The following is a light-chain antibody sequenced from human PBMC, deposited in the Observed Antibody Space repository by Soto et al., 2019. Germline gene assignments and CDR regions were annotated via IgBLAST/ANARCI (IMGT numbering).Light chain of an antibody. Sequence: AIRMTQSPSSFSASTGDRVTITCRASQGISSYLAWYQQKPGKAPKLLIYAASTLQSGVPSRFSGSGSGTDFTLTISCLQSDDFATYYCQQVKTYPWTFGQGTKVDIK. V-gene: IGKV1-8*01. CDR1: QGISSY. CDR2: AAS. CDR3: QQVKTYPWT. J-gene: IGKJ1*01.